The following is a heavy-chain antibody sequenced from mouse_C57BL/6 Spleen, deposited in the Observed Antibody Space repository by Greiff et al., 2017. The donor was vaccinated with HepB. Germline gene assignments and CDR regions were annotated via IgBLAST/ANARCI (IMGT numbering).Heavy chain of an antibody. V-gene: IGHV1-52*01. CDR2: IDPSDSET. CDR3: ARYYYDYDGYFDY. D-gene: IGHD2-4*01. Sequence: VQLQQPGAELVRPGSSVKLSCKASGYTFTSYWMHWVKQRPIQGLEWIGNIDPSDSETHYNQKFKDKATLTVDKSSSTAYMQLSSLTSEDSAVYYCARYYYDYDGYFDYWGHGTTLTVSS. J-gene: IGHJ2*01. CDR1: GYTFTSYW.